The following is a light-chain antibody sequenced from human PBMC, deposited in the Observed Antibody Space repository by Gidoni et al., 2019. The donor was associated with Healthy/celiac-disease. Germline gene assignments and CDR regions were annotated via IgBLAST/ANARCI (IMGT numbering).Light chain of an antibody. CDR3: QQSYSTPRT. J-gene: IGKJ1*01. CDR2: AAS. Sequence: DIQMTQSPSSLSASVGDRVTITCRASQSISSYLNWYQQKPGKAPKLLIYAASSLQSGVPSRFSGSGSGTDFTLTISSLQPEDFATYYCQQSYSTPRTVXQGTKVEIK. V-gene: IGKV1-39*01. CDR1: QSISSY.